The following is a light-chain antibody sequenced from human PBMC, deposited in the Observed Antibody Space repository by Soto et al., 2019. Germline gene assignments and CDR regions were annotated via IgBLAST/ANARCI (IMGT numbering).Light chain of an antibody. Sequence: EIVLTQSPGTLSVSPGERATLSCRASQSVSSKLAWYQQKPGQAPRLLFYGASTGATGIPARFSGSGSETEFTLSISSLQSEDFAVYYCQQYNNWQGTFGQGTKVEIK. CDR1: QSVSSK. J-gene: IGKJ1*01. CDR2: GAS. CDR3: QQYNNWQGT. V-gene: IGKV3-15*01.